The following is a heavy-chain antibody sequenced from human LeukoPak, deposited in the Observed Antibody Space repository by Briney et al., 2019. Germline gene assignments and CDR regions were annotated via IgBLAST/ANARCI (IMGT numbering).Heavy chain of an antibody. CDR3: TTDNWNDVVEDY. Sequence: GGSLRLSCAASGFTFSSFAMTWVRQAPGKGLEWVSAISGSGGSTYSADSVKGRFTISRDNSNNTLYLQMNSLKTEDTAVYYCTTDNWNDVVEDYWGQGTLVTVSS. V-gene: IGHV3-23*01. CDR1: GFTFSSFA. CDR2: ISGSGGST. J-gene: IGHJ4*02. D-gene: IGHD1-20*01.